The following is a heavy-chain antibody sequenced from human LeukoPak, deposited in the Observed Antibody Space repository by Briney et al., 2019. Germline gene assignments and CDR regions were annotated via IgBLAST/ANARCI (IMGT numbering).Heavy chain of an antibody. D-gene: IGHD3-3*01. CDR2: INHSGST. CDR1: GGSFSGYY. Sequence: SVTLYLTCAVYGGSFSGYYWSWIRQPPGKGLEWLGEINHSGSTNYNPSLKSRVTISVDTSKNQFSLKLSSVTAADTAVYYCARGPYDFWSGFYFDYWGQGTLVTVSS. V-gene: IGHV4-34*01. CDR3: ARGPYDFWSGFYFDY. J-gene: IGHJ4*02.